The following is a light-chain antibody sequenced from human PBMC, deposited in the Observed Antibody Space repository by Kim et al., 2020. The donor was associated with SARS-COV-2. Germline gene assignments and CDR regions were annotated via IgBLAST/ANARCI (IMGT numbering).Light chain of an antibody. J-gene: IGKJ1*01. CDR2: DAS. CDR1: QNIGSY. CDR3: QHRGDWPVT. Sequence: EIVLTQSPAILSLSPGERATLSCRASQNIGSYLAWYQQKSGQAPRLLIYDASGRATGISPRFTGSGSGTDFSLTISSLEPEDFAVYYCQHRGDWPVTFGPGTRVEIK. V-gene: IGKV3-11*01.